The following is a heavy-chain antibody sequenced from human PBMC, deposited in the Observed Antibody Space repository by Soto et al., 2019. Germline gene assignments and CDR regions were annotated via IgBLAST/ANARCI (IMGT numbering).Heavy chain of an antibody. J-gene: IGHJ6*02. CDR2: ISAYNGNT. CDR1: GYTFTSYG. CDR3: ARERELGYYDILTGDYYYYGMDV. Sequence: GASVKVSCKASGYTFTSYGISWVRQAPGQGLERMGWISAYNGNTNYAQKLQGRVTMTTDTSTSTAYMELRSLRSDDTAVYYCARERELGYYDILTGDYYYYGMDVWGQGTTVTVSS. D-gene: IGHD3-9*01. V-gene: IGHV1-18*01.